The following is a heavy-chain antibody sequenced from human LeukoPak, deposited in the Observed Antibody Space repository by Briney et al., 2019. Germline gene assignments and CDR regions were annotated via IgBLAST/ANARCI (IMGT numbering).Heavy chain of an antibody. CDR1: SESSGGDD. Sequence: PSETLSLTCAMHSESSGGDDWTWIRQPPGKGLEWIGEVSPGGSTRYNPSPRSRVTISLDTSRRRFSLRLSSVTAADSGVYYCARDGGTRLGFNPWGQGTLVTVSS. D-gene: IGHD3-16*01. V-gene: IGHV4-34*01. CDR2: VSPGGST. J-gene: IGHJ5*02. CDR3: ARDGGTRLGFNP.